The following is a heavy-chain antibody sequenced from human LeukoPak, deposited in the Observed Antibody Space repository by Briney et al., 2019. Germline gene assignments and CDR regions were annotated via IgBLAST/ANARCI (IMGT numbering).Heavy chain of an antibody. Sequence: PSETLSLTCTVSGYSISSGYYWGWIRQPPGKGLEWIGSIYHSGSTYYNPSLKSRVTISVDMSKNLFSLKLSSVTAADTAVYYCARHGGMVRGFSYAFDIWGQGTMVTVSS. CDR2: IYHSGST. J-gene: IGHJ3*02. CDR1: GYSISSGYY. D-gene: IGHD3-10*01. V-gene: IGHV4-38-2*02. CDR3: ARHGGMVRGFSYAFDI.